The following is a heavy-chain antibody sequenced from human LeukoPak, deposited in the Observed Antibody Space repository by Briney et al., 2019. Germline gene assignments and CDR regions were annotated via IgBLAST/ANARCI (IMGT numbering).Heavy chain of an antibody. CDR1: GYTFTAYY. D-gene: IGHD5-18*01. CDR2: INPNSGGT. CDR3: AKDQGRGYTYGLYYFDY. J-gene: IGHJ4*02. V-gene: IGHV1-2*02. Sequence: ASVKVSCKASGYTFTAYYMHWVRQAPGQGLEWMVWINPNSGGTNYAQKFQGRVTMTRDTSISTAYMELSRLRSDDTAVYYCAKDQGRGYTYGLYYFDYWGQGTLVTVSS.